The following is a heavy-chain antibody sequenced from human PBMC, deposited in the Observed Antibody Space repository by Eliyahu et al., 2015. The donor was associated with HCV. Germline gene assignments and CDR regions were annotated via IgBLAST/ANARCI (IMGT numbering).Heavy chain of an antibody. CDR1: GGSFSGYH. D-gene: IGHD2-2*01. CDR3: ARPNGYCSTTNCYLENYYYGMDV. J-gene: IGHJ6*02. Sequence: QVQLQQWGAGLLKPSETLSLTCALHGGSFSGYHWNWIRQPPGKGLEWIGEINQSGITKYNPSLGSRVIISLDTSKKQFSLKLSSVTAADTAVYYCARPNGYCSTTNCYLENYYYGMDVWGQGTTVTVSS. V-gene: IGHV4-34*01. CDR2: INQSGIT.